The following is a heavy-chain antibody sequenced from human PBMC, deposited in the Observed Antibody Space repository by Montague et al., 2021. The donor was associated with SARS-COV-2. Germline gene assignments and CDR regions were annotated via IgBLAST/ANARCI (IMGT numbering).Heavy chain of an antibody. CDR2: IYYSGST. J-gene: IGHJ6*02. V-gene: IGHV4-59*01. CDR1: GGSISGYY. D-gene: IGHD2-8*01. CDR3: ARLLRSCTNGVCRTYYYYAMDV. Sequence: SETLSLTCTVSGGSISGYYWSWIRQPPGKGLERIGYIYYSGSTKYNPFLESRVTVSADRSKNQVSLKLSSVTAADTAVYYCARLLRSCTNGVCRTYYYYAMDVWGQGTTVTVSS.